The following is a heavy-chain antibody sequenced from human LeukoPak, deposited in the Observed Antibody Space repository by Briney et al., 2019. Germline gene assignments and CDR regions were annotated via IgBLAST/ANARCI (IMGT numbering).Heavy chain of an antibody. D-gene: IGHD3-9*01. J-gene: IGHJ4*02. CDR1: GDSISSSSYY. CDR2: IYYSGST. V-gene: IGHV4-39*07. CDR3: ARDYYILAGYDQNFDY. Sequence: SETLSLTCTVSGDSISSSSYYWGWIRQPPGKGLEWIGSIYYSGSTYNNPSLKSQVTISVDTSKIQFSLKLSAVTAADTAVYYCARDYYILAGYDQNFDYWGQGTLVTVSS.